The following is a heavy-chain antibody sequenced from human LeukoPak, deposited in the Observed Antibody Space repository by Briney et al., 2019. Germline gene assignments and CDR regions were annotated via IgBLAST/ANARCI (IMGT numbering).Heavy chain of an antibody. V-gene: IGHV4-4*07. CDR2: IYSSGRI. J-gene: IGHJ6*03. D-gene: IGHD3-10*01. Sequence: SDTLSLTYTVSGGSISSYYWSWIRQPAGKGLEYIGCIYSSGRIHYNPSLKSRVNISVDKSKNQFSLKLSSVTAADPAVYYCSRDQGDYGSGTNYNMYYYYMDVWGKGTTVTVSS. CDR3: SRDQGDYGSGTNYNMYYYYMDV. CDR1: GGSISSYY.